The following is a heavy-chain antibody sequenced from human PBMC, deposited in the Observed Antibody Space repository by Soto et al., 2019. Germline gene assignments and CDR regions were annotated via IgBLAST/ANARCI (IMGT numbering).Heavy chain of an antibody. CDR2: IYHGGST. V-gene: IGHV4-31*03. Sequence: QVQLQESGPRLVEASQTLSLRCTVSNGSITSSGYYWSWIRQPPGKRLEWIGYIYHGGSTFYSPSLQSRLTMSVDTSKNQFSLRLSSVTAADTAVYHCARMSGTYYVPDYWGQGTLVTVSS. J-gene: IGHJ4*02. CDR3: ARMSGTYYVPDY. D-gene: IGHD1-26*01. CDR1: NGSITSSGYY.